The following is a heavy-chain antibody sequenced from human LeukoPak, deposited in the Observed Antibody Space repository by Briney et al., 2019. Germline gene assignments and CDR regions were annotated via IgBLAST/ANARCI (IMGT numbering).Heavy chain of an antibody. CDR1: GGSISSGGYS. CDR2: IYHSGST. J-gene: IGHJ5*02. D-gene: IGHD2-15*01. V-gene: IGHV4-30-2*01. CDR3: ARRSMEDKGRWFDP. Sequence: SSETLSLTCAVSGGSISSGGYSWSWIRQPPGKGLEWIGYIYHSGSTYYNPSLKSRVTISVDRSKNQFSLKLSSVTAADTAVYYSARRSMEDKGRWFDPWGQGTLVTVSS.